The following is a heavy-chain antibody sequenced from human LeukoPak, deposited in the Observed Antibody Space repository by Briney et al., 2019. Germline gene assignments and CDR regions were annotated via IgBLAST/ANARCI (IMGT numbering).Heavy chain of an antibody. D-gene: IGHD3-16*01. CDR1: GYTFSGHY. CDR3: ARQWTLGWFDP. J-gene: IGHJ5*02. CDR2: INPNSGGT. Sequence: GASVKVSCKASGYTFSGHYMHWVRQAPGQALEWMGWINPNSGGTNYAQKFQGRVTMTRDTSINTAYMELSMLRSDDTAVYYCARQWTLGWFDPWGQGTLVTVSS. V-gene: IGHV1-2*02.